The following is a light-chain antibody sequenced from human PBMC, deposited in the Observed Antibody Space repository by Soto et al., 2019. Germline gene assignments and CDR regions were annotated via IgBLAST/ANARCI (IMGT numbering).Light chain of an antibody. V-gene: IGKV1-33*01. Sequence: EIQITQSPSSLSVSVGDRAILTCRASQHISNYLDWYQQKPGQAPKLLIYDASNLDTGVPARFSGSGSGTDFTFTISSLQPEDIAVYYCQQYDNRPLTFGGGTKVDIK. J-gene: IGKJ4*01. CDR1: QHISNY. CDR3: QQYDNRPLT. CDR2: DAS.